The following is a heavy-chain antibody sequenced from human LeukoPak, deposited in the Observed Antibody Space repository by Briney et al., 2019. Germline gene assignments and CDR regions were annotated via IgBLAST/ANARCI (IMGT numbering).Heavy chain of an antibody. CDR2: IRGSGDRT. Sequence: GGSLRLSCAASGFTFSSYGMSWVRQAPGKGLEWVSAIRGSGDRTHYADSVKGRFTISRDNSKNTLYLQMNSLRAEDTAVYYCAKDSKIVGATFRSYHYMDVWGKGTAITVSS. CDR3: AKDSKIVGATFRSYHYMDV. J-gene: IGHJ6*03. CDR1: GFTFSSYG. V-gene: IGHV3-23*01. D-gene: IGHD1-26*01.